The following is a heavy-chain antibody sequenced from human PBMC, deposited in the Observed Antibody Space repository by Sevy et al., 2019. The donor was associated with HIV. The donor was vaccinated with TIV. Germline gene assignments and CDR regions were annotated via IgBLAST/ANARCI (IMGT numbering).Heavy chain of an antibody. D-gene: IGHD1-1*01. V-gene: IGHV4-59*13. J-gene: IGHJ6*02. CDR2: IYYSGST. CDR3: ARDKKLERSYYYYGMDV. Sequence: ETLSLTCTVSGGSISSYYWSWIRQPPGKGLEWIGYIYYSGSTNYNPSLKSRVTISVDTSKNQFSLKLSSVTAADTAVYYCARDKKLERSYYYYGMDVWGQGTTVTVSS. CDR1: GGSISSYY.